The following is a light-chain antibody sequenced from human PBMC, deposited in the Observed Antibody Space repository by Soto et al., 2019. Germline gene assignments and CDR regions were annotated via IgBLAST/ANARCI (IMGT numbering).Light chain of an antibody. CDR2: AAS. Sequence: DIQLIQSPATLSASVGDRITITCRASQSIFKFLAWYQQKSGRAPNLLIYAASALETGVTSRFSGSGSGTEFTLTIDNLQPDDSSTYYCHHYNAQSFTFGGGTKVDVK. J-gene: IGKJ4*01. V-gene: IGKV1-5*01. CDR3: HHYNAQSFT. CDR1: QSIFKF.